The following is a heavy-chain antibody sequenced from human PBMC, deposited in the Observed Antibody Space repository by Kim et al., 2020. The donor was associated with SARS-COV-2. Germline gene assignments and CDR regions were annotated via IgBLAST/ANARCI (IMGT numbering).Heavy chain of an antibody. CDR1: GFTFDDYA. CDR3: ARGHQWLPKD. D-gene: IGHD6-19*01. Sequence: GGSLRLSCAASGFTFDDYAIHWVRQVPGKGLEWVSLISRDGGEIRYTDSVQGRFTISRDNSRQSVYLQMNSLRSEDTALYYCARGHQWLPKDWDQGTQVTVPS. CDR2: ISRDGGEI. J-gene: IGHJ4*02. V-gene: IGHV3-43*02.